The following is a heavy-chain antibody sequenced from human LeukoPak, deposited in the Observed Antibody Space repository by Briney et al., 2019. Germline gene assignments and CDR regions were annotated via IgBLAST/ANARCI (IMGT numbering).Heavy chain of an antibody. J-gene: IGHJ4*02. CDR2: IYSGGTT. Sequence: GGSLRLSCAASGFTVSSSYMSWVRQAPGKGLEWVSVIYSGGTTYYVDSVKGRFTISRDNSKNTLYLQMNSLRAEDTAVYYCARDSYYGSGSYYRYTFDYWGQGTLVTVSS. V-gene: IGHV3-53*01. D-gene: IGHD3-10*01. CDR3: ARDSYYGSGSYYRYTFDY. CDR1: GFTVSSSY.